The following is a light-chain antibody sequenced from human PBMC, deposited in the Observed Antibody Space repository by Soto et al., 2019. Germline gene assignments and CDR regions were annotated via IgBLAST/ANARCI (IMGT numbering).Light chain of an antibody. V-gene: IGLV2-11*01. CDR2: DVT. Sequence: QSALTQPRSVSGSPGQSVTISCTGTSSDFGGYNYVSWYQHHPGKAPKLMIYDVTKRPSGVPHHFSGSKSGNTASLTISGLQAEDEADYYCCSYAGGYTHVFGTGTKLTVL. CDR1: SSDFGGYNY. CDR3: CSYAGGYTHV. J-gene: IGLJ1*01.